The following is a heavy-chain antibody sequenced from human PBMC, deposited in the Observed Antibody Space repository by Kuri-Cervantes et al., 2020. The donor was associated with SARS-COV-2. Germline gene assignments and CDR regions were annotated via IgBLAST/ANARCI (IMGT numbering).Heavy chain of an antibody. Sequence: LSLTCAASAFTFNNYGMSWARQAPGKGLEWVSYISSGSSTIYYADSVKGRFTISRDNARNSLYLQMNSLRAEDTAVYYCARDPHITLIRGAYFDLWGRGTLVTVSS. CDR3: ARDPHITLIRGAYFDL. J-gene: IGHJ2*01. V-gene: IGHV3-48*01. D-gene: IGHD3-10*01. CDR1: AFTFNNYG. CDR2: ISSGSSTI.